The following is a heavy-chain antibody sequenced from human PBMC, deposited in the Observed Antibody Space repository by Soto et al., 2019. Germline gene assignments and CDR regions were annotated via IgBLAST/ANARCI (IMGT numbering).Heavy chain of an antibody. V-gene: IGHV3-66*01. CDR2: IYKDGTT. CDR1: GFSVATDS. CDR3: TRDSSYYGSGRGVLDY. J-gene: IGHJ4*02. D-gene: IGHD3-10*01. Sequence: EVRLVESGGGLVQPGGSLRLSCAVSGFSVATDSMSWVRQAPGKGLEWISGIYKDGTTYHADSVKGRFTTSRDSFKNKLYLQMDNLGAEDTAVYHCTRDSSYYGSGRGVLDYWGQGTLVTVSS.